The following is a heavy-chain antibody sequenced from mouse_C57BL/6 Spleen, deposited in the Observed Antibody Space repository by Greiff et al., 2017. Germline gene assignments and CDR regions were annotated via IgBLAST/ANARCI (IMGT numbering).Heavy chain of an antibody. CDR2: IYPSDSET. CDR3: AGDYYGSSYKDY. V-gene: IGHV1-61*01. J-gene: IGHJ2*01. D-gene: IGHD1-1*01. Sequence: VQLQQPGAELVRPGSSVKLSCKASGYTFTSYWMDWVKQRPGQGLEWIGNIYPSDSETHYNQKFKDKATLTVDKSSSTAYMQLSSLTSEDSAVYYCAGDYYGSSYKDYWGQGTTLTVSS. CDR1: GYTFTSYW.